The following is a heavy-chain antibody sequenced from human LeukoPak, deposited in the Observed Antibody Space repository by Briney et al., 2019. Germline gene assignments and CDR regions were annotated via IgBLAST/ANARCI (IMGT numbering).Heavy chain of an antibody. CDR3: ARENGGNSVSNWFDP. V-gene: IGHV4-59*01. Sequence: PSETLSLTCTVSGGSICSYYWSWIRQPPGRGLEWIGYIYYSGSTNYNPSLKSRVTISVDTSKNQFSLKLSSVTAADTAVYYCARENGGNSVSNWFDPWGQGTLVTVSS. D-gene: IGHD4-23*01. CDR2: IYYSGST. CDR1: GGSICSYY. J-gene: IGHJ5*02.